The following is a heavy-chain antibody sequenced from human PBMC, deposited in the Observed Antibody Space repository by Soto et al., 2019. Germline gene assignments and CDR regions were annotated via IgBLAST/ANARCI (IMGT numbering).Heavy chain of an antibody. D-gene: IGHD3-10*01. CDR2: IIPIFGTA. J-gene: IGHJ3*02. Sequence: ASVKVSCKASGGTFSSYAISWVRQAPGQGLEWMGGIIPIFGTANYVQKFQGRVTITADESTSTAYMELSSLRSEDTAVYYCARDLIRDLFDAFDIWGQGTMVTVSS. V-gene: IGHV1-69*13. CDR3: ARDLIRDLFDAFDI. CDR1: GGTFSSYA.